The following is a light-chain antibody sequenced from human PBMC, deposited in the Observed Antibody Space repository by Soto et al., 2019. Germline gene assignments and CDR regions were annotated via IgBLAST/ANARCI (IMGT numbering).Light chain of an antibody. V-gene: IGKV3-20*01. CDR2: GAS. J-gene: IGKJ2*01. CDR1: QSVSSNY. CDR3: QQYGSSPPT. Sequence: EIVLTQSPGTLSFSPGERATLSCRASQSVSSNYLAWYQQKPGQAPMLLIYGASSRATGIPDRFSGSGSGTDFTLTVSRLEPEDFAVFYCQQYGSSPPTFGQGTKVEIK.